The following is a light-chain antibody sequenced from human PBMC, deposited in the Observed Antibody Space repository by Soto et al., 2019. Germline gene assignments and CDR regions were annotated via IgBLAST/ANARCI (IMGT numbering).Light chain of an antibody. J-gene: IGKJ3*01. Sequence: DIVMTQSPDSLAVSLGERATINCKSSQSILYSSNNKNHLAWYQQKAGQPPKLLIYWASTRESGVPDRFSGSGSGTDFTLTITSLQAEDVAVYYCQQYYSPPLITFVPGTKVDIK. CDR1: QSILYSSNNKNH. V-gene: IGKV4-1*01. CDR3: QQYYSPPLIT. CDR2: WAS.